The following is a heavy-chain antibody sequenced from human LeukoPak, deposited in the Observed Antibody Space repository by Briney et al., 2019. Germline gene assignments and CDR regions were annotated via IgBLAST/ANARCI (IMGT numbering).Heavy chain of an antibody. CDR1: GYTFTSYD. J-gene: IGHJ3*02. Sequence: ASVKVSCKASGYTFTSYDINWVRQATGQGLEWMGWMNPNSGNTGYAQKFQGRVTMTRNTSISTAYMELSSLRSEDTAVYYCARAVDLQEAFDIWGQGTMVTVSS. V-gene: IGHV1-8*01. D-gene: IGHD4-11*01. CDR3: ARAVDLQEAFDI. CDR2: MNPNSGNT.